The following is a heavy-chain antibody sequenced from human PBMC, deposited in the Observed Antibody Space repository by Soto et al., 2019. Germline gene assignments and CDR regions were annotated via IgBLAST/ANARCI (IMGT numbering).Heavy chain of an antibody. J-gene: IGHJ1*01. CDR3: AALWFGELASKY. CDR1: GYSIRSGYY. D-gene: IGHD3-10*01. V-gene: IGHV4-38-2*02. CDR2: VYHNGIM. Sequence: NPSETRSLTCSVSGYSIRSGYYWGWVRQAPGKGLEWLGSVYHNGIMFHNPSFQSRVNISVDTSKNQFSLNLRSVTAADTAVYYCAALWFGELASKYWGNGIMVNVSP.